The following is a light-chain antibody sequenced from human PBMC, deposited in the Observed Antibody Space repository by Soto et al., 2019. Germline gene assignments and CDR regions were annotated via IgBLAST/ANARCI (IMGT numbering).Light chain of an antibody. Sequence: AIQLTQSPSSLSASVGDRVDITCRASQGINSDLAWYQHKPGKAPKLLIFAAFSLENGVPSRFSGSGSGADFTLTISSLQPEDSGTYYCQQLYDYPITFGPGTKVDIK. CDR2: AAF. V-gene: IGKV1D-13*01. CDR3: QQLYDYPIT. CDR1: QGINSD. J-gene: IGKJ3*01.